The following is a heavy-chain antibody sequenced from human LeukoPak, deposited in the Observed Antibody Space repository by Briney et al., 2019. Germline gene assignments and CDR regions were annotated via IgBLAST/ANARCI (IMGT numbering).Heavy chain of an antibody. CDR2: ISGSGGST. J-gene: IGHJ4*02. Sequence: GGSLRLSCAGSGFTFSSYAMSWVRQAPGKGLEWVSAISGSGGSTYYADSVKGRFTISRDNSKNTLYLQMNSLRAEDTAVYYCAKDRDQPLLFDYWGQGTLVTVSS. CDR3: AKDRDQPLLFDY. D-gene: IGHD2-21*02. V-gene: IGHV3-23*01. CDR1: GFTFSSYA.